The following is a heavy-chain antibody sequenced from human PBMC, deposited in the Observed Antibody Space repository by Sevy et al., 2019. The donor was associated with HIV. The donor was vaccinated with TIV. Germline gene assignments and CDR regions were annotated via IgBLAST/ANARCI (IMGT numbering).Heavy chain of an antibody. D-gene: IGHD1-20*01. CDR3: AKDSYNWNDLGWFES. Sequence: GGSLRLSCEASGFNINEHAMSWVRQPPGKGLEWVSSIGGSGRDTYYADSVKGRFAVSRDNDKNTVFLQMKSLRVEDTAIYYCAKDSYNWNDLGWFESWGQGTLVTVSS. V-gene: IGHV3-23*01. J-gene: IGHJ5*01. CDR1: GFNINEHA. CDR2: IGGSGRDT.